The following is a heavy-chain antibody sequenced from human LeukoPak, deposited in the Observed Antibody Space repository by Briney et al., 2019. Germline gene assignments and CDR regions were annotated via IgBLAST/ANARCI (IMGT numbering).Heavy chain of an antibody. J-gene: IGHJ6*03. V-gene: IGHV3-23*01. Sequence: GGSLRLSCAASGFTFCSYAMSWVRQAPGKGLEWVSAISGSGGSTYYADSVKGRFTISRDNAKNSLYLQMNSLRAEDTAVYYCARGPSYCSSTSCYGKGDYYYYYYMDVWGKGTTVTVSS. D-gene: IGHD2-2*01. CDR2: ISGSGGST. CDR1: GFTFCSYA. CDR3: ARGPSYCSSTSCYGKGDYYYYYYMDV.